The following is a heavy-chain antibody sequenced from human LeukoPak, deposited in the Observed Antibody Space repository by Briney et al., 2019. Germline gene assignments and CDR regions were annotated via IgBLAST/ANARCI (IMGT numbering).Heavy chain of an antibody. CDR1: GGSISSYY. V-gene: IGHV4-59*01. Sequence: SQTLSLTCTVSGGSISSYYWSWIRQPPGKGLEWIGYIYYSGSTNYNPSLKSRVTISVDTSKNQFSLKLSSVTAADTAVYYCARDGAYSLYGMDVWGQGTTVTVSS. D-gene: IGHD6-13*01. J-gene: IGHJ6*02. CDR2: IYYSGST. CDR3: ARDGAYSLYGMDV.